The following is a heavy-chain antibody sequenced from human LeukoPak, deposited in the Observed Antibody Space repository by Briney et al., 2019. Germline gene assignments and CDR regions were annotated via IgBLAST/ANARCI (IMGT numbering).Heavy chain of an antibody. CDR3: ARASFYYDILTGYSTTGHFDY. V-gene: IGHV1-2*02. Sequence: ASVKVSCKASGYTFTSYYMHWVRQAPGQGLEWMGWINPNSGGTNYAQKFQGRVTMTRDTSISTAYMELSRLRSDDTAVYYCARASFYYDILTGYSTTGHFDYWGQGTLVTVSS. J-gene: IGHJ4*02. CDR2: INPNSGGT. D-gene: IGHD3-9*01. CDR1: GYTFTSYY.